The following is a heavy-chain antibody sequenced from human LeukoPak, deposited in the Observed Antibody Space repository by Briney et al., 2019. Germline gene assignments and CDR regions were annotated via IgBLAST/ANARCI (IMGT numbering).Heavy chain of an antibody. CDR3: ARDPFYSSSLVQRM. CDR2: ISSSGSTI. CDR1: GFTFSDYY. Sequence: GSLRLSCAASGFTFSDYYMSWIRQAPGKGLEWVSYISSSGSTIYYADSVKGRFTISRDNAKNSLYLQMNSLRAEDTAVYYCARDPFYSSSLVQRMGGQGTLVTVSS. D-gene: IGHD6-13*01. V-gene: IGHV3-11*01. J-gene: IGHJ4*02.